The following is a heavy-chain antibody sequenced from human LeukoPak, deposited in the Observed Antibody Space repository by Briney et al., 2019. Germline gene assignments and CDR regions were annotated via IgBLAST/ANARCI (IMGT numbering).Heavy chain of an antibody. J-gene: IGHJ4*02. CDR3: ARRHFGSGTYVDY. V-gene: IGHV1-18*01. CDR1: GYTFTSYG. D-gene: IGHD3-10*01. Sequence: ASVKVSCKASGYTFTSYGISWMRQAPGQGLEWMGWSNPNSGDTNYAQKFQGRVTMTTDTSMTTAYMELRRLRSDDTAVYYCARRHFGSGTYVDYWGQGTLVTVSS. CDR2: SNPNSGDT.